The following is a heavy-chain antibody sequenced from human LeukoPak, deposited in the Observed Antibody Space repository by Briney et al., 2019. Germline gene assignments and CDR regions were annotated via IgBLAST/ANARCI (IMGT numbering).Heavy chain of an antibody. CDR2: IYYSGST. Sequence: SETLSLTCTVSGGSIRSSYYYWGWIRQPPGKGLEWIGSIYYSGSTYYNPSLKSRVTISVDTSKNQFSLKLNSVTATDMAVYYCARHYGPWGQGTLVTVSS. D-gene: IGHD3-10*01. J-gene: IGHJ4*02. CDR1: GGSIRSSYYY. V-gene: IGHV4-39*01. CDR3: ARHYGP.